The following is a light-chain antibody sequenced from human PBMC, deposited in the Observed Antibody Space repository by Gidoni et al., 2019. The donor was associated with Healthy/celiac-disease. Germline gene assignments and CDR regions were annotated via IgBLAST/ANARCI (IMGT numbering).Light chain of an antibody. Sequence: DIVMTQSPDSLAVSLGERATINCKSSQRVLYSSNNKNYLAWYQQKPGQPPKLLIYWASTRESGAPDRFSGSGSGTDFTLTISSLQAEDVAVYYCQQYYSTPTFGPGTKVDIK. J-gene: IGKJ3*01. CDR2: WAS. CDR1: QRVLYSSNNKNY. V-gene: IGKV4-1*01. CDR3: QQYYSTPT.